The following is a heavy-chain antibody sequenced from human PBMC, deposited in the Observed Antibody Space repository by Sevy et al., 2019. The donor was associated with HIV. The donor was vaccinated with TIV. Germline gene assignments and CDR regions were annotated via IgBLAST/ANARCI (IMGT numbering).Heavy chain of an antibody. CDR2: IYTSGST. Sequence: TETLFLTCTVSGGSISSYYWSWIRQPAGKGLEWIGRIYTSGSTNYNPSLKSRVTMSVDTSKNQFSLKLTSVTAADTAVYYCARGELRGIIRTYAFDIWGQGTMVTVSS. J-gene: IGHJ3*02. D-gene: IGHD3-10*01. CDR3: ARGELRGIIRTYAFDI. CDR1: GGSISSYY. V-gene: IGHV4-4*07.